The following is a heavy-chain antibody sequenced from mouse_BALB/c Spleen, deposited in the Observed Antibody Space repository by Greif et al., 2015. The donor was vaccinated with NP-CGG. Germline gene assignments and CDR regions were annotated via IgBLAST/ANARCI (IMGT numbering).Heavy chain of an antibody. V-gene: IGHV1-7*01. CDR1: GYTFTSYW. CDR2: INPSTGYT. CDR3: ATGTYFDV. J-gene: IGHJ1*01. Sequence: VQRVESGAELAKPGASVKMSCKASGYTFTSYWMHWVKQRPGQGLEWIGYINPSTGYTEYNQKFKDKATLTADKSSSTAYVQLSSLTSEDSAVYYCATGTYFDVWGAGTTVTVSS. D-gene: IGHD4-1*01.